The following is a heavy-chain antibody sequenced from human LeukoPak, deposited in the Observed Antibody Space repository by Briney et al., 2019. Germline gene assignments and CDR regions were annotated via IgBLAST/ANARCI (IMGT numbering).Heavy chain of an antibody. CDR1: GFTFSSYE. J-gene: IGHJ4*02. CDR3: ARDRDSSGYYYWGY. V-gene: IGHV3-48*03. Sequence: QPGGSLRLSCAASGFTFSSYEMNWVRQAPGKGLEWVSYISSSGSTIYYADSVKGRFTISRDNAKNSLYPQMNSLRAEDTAVYYCARDRDSSGYYYWGYWGQGSLVTVSS. D-gene: IGHD3-22*01. CDR2: ISSSGSTI.